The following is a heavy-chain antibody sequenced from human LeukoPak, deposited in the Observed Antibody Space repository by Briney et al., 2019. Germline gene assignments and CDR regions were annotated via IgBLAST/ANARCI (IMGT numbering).Heavy chain of an antibody. CDR1: GASVSSSSYY. CDR2: INHSGST. V-gene: IGHV4-39*07. CDR3: AGGTAGQLVLLAEPFDY. J-gene: IGHJ4*02. Sequence: PSETLSLTCTVSGASVSSSSYYWEWIRQPPGKGLEWIGEINHSGSTNYNPSLKSRVTISVDTSKNQFSLKLSSVTAADTAVYYCAGGTAGQLVLLAEPFDYWGQGTLVTVSS. D-gene: IGHD6-6*01.